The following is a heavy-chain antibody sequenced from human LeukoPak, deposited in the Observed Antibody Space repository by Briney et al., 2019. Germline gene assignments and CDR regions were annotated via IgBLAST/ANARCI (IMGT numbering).Heavy chain of an antibody. J-gene: IGHJ4*02. D-gene: IGHD6-19*01. CDR3: ARGPGIAVAGNFDY. V-gene: IGHV3-21*01. CDR1: GFTFSSYA. Sequence: GGSLRLSCAASGFTFSSYAMSWVRQAPGKGLEWVSSISSSSSYIYYADSVKGRFTISRDNAKNSLYLQMNSLRAEDTAVYYCARGPGIAVAGNFDYWGQGTLVTVSS. CDR2: ISSSSSYI.